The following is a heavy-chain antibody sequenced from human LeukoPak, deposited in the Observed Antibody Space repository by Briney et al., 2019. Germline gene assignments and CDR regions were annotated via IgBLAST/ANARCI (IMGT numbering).Heavy chain of an antibody. CDR3: ARFGDYVGWFDP. CDR2: IIPIFGTA. D-gene: IGHD4-17*01. Sequence: GASVKVSCKASGGTFSSYAISWVRQAPGQGLEWMGGIIPIFGTANYAQKFQGRVTITADESTSTAYMELSSLRSEDTAVYYCARFGDYVGWFDPWGQGTLVTVSS. CDR1: GGTFSSYA. V-gene: IGHV1-69*13. J-gene: IGHJ5*02.